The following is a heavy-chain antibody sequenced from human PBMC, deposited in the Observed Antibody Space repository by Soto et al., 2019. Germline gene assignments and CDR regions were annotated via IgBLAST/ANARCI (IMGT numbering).Heavy chain of an antibody. Sequence: GGSLRLSCVASGLTFGSRAMSWVRQAPGEGLQWVSTITDTGGDAKYADSVRGRLVISRDNSKKTLYLQMTSLTAEDSAMYFCARGSTDSYPGSRIFDFWGRGTLVTVSS. CDR1: GLTFGSRA. CDR3: ARGSTDSYPGSRIFDF. J-gene: IGHJ4*02. V-gene: IGHV3-23*01. D-gene: IGHD3-10*01. CDR2: ITDTGGDA.